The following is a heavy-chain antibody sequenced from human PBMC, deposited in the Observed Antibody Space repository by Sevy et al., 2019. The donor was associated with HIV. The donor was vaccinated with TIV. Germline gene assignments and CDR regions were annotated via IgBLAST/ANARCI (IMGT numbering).Heavy chain of an antibody. J-gene: IGHJ6*04. Sequence: ASVKVSCKASGYTFIGYAIHWVRQAPGQRLEWMGWINADNGNTKYSQRFQGRVTITRDTSASTAYMELSSLRSEDTAVYYCARRVSXWTDXFXXXXWGXXTTVTVSS. CDR3: ARRVSXWTDXFXXXX. V-gene: IGHV1-3*01. D-gene: IGHD6-13*01. CDR2: INADNGNT. CDR1: GYTFIGYA.